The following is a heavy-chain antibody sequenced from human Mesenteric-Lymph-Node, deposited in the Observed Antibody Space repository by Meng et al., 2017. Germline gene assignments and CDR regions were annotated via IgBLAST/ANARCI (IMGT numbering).Heavy chain of an antibody. Sequence: SETLSLTCTVSGGSISSSSYYWGWIRQPPGKGLEWIGSIYYSGSTYYNPSLKSRVTISVDTSKNQFSLKLSSVTAADTAVYYCARGVVAATPRVRNWFDPWGQGTLVTVSS. V-gene: IGHV4-39*07. J-gene: IGHJ5*02. D-gene: IGHD2-15*01. CDR3: ARGVVAATPRVRNWFDP. CDR1: GGSISSSSYY. CDR2: IYYSGST.